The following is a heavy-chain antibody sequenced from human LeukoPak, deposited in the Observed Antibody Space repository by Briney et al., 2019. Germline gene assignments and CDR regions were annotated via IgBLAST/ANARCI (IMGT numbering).Heavy chain of an antibody. CDR3: AHSVFYDSTAAY. J-gene: IGHJ4*02. V-gene: IGHV4-34*01. CDR1: GGSFSLYY. D-gene: IGHD3-22*01. CDR2: INHSGST. Sequence: PSETLSLTCAVYGGSFSLYYWTWIRQPPGKGLEWIGEINHSGSTNYNPFLMGRVTISVDTSKTQFSLKLSSVTAADTAVYYCAHSVFYDSTAAYWGQGTLVVVSS.